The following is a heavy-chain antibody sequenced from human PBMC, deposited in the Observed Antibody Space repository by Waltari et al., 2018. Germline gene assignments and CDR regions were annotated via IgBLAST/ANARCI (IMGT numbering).Heavy chain of an antibody. J-gene: IGHJ6*03. CDR2: IYYSGST. D-gene: IGHD1-26*01. CDR1: GGSISSSSYY. Sequence: QLQLQESGPGLVKPSETLSLTCPVSGGSISSSSYYLGWIRQPPGKGLEWIGSIYYSGSTYYNPSLKSRVTISVDTSKNQFSLKLSSVTAADTAVYYCARQGVRWSSGYMDVWGKGTTVTVSS. V-gene: IGHV4-39*01. CDR3: ARQGVRWSSGYMDV.